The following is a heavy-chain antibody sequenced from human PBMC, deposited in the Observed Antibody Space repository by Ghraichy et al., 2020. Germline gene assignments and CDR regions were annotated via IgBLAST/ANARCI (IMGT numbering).Heavy chain of an antibody. CDR3: ARGGGYSYSRNGMDV. J-gene: IGHJ6*02. V-gene: IGHV3-20*01. Sequence: ETLSLTCAASGFTFDDYGMSWVRQAPGKGLEWVSGINWNGGSTGYADSVKGRFTISRDNAKNSLYLQMNSLRAEDTALYHCARGGGYSYSRNGMDVWGQGTTVTVSS. D-gene: IGHD5-18*01. CDR1: GFTFDDYG. CDR2: INWNGGST.